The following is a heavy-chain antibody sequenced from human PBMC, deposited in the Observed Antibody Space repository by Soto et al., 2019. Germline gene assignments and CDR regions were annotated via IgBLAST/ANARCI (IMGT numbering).Heavy chain of an antibody. J-gene: IGHJ5*02. D-gene: IGHD3-22*01. V-gene: IGHV4-59*02. Sequence: QVQLQESGPGLVKPSETLSLTCTVSGGSVSSYYWTWIRQPPGKGLEWIGYISYIGNTNYNPSLKSRVTISIDTSKNHFSLQLSSVNAADTAGYYCARVGHSSDLGWFDPWGQGTLVTVSS. CDR2: ISYIGNT. CDR3: ARVGHSSDLGWFDP. CDR1: GGSVSSYY.